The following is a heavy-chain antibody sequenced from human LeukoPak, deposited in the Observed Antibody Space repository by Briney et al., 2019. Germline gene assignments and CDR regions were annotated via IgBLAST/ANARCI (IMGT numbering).Heavy chain of an antibody. CDR1: GYTFTSYG. CDR2: MNPNSGGT. CDR3: ARDTGFPFFDY. Sequence: ASVKVSCKAPGYTFTSYGISWVRQAPGQGLEWMGWMNPNSGGTNYAQKFQGRVTMTRDTSISTAYMELSRLASDDTAVYYCARDTGFPFFDYWGQGSLVTVSS. J-gene: IGHJ4*02. V-gene: IGHV1-2*02.